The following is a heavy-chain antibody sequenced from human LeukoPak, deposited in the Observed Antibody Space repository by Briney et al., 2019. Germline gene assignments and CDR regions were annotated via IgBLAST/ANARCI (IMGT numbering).Heavy chain of an antibody. D-gene: IGHD5-24*01. J-gene: IGHJ4*02. CDR2: IKEDGSEK. CDR3: AGERDMATIWEIFEY. V-gene: IGHV3-7*01. Sequence: PGGSLRLSCAASGFTFRSYWMSRVRQAPGKGLEWVANIKEDGSEKYYVDSVKGRFTISRDNAKNSLYLQMNSLRADDTAVYYCAGERDMATIWEIFEYWGQGALVTVSS. CDR1: GFTFRSYW.